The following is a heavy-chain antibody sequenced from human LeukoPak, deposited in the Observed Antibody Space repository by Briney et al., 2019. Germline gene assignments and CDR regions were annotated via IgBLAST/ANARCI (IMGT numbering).Heavy chain of an antibody. CDR1: GFTFSTSE. V-gene: IGHV3-48*03. Sequence: GGSLRLSCAASGFTFSTSEMTWVRQGPGKGLEWVSFISESGSTVYYADSVKGRFTFSRDNSKNSVYVQMNSLRTEDTAVYYCARRATTERGHSYGLDFWGQGTLVTVSS. D-gene: IGHD5-18*01. CDR2: ISESGSTV. J-gene: IGHJ4*02. CDR3: ARRATTERGHSYGLDF.